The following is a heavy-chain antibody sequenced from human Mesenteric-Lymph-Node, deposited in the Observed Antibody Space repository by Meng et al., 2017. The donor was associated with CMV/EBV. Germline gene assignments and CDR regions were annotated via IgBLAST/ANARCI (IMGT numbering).Heavy chain of an antibody. Sequence: GESLKISCAASGFTFSDYYMSWIRQAPGKGLEWVSVIYSDGTTEYADSVRGRFTISRDTSKNTLYLQMNSLRAEDTAVYYCARDSAGYDYWGQGTLVTVSS. CDR2: IYSDGTT. CDR3: ARDSAGYDY. CDR1: GFTFSDYY. J-gene: IGHJ4*02. V-gene: IGHV3-53*01. D-gene: IGHD5-12*01.